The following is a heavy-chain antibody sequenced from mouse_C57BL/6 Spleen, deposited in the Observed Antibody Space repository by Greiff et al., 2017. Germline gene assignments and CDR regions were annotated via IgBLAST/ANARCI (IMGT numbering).Heavy chain of an antibody. CDR3: ARRGYDGVFAY. V-gene: IGHV1-39*01. CDR2: SNPNYGTT. CDR1: GYSFTDYN. D-gene: IGHD2-2*01. Sequence: EVQGVESGPELVKPGASVKISCKASGYSFTDYNMNWVKQSNGTSLEWIGVSNPNYGTTSYNQKFKGKATLTVDQSSSTAYMQLNSLTSEDSAVYYCARRGYDGVFAYWGQGTLVTVSA. J-gene: IGHJ3*01.